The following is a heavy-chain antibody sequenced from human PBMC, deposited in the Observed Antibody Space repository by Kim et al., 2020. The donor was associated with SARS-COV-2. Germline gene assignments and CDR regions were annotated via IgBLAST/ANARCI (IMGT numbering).Heavy chain of an antibody. CDR2: SGST. J-gene: IGHJ4*02. V-gene: IGHV4-34*01. Sequence: SGSTNDNPSLKSQVTISVDTSKNQFALKRSSVTAADTAVYYCARRNYFDYWGQGTLVTVSS. CDR3: ARRNYFDY.